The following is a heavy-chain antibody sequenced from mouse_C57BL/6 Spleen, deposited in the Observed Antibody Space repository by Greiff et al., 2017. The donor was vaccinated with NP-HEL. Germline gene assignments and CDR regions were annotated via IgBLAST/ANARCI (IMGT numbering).Heavy chain of an antibody. D-gene: IGHD1-1*02. CDR3: ARSVECGGNYFDY. V-gene: IGHV1-26*01. Sequence: EVQLQQSGPELVKPGASVKISCKASGYTFTDYYMNWVKQSHGKSLEWIGDINPNNGGTSYNQKFKGKATLTVDKSSSTAYMELRSLTSEDSAVYYCARSVECGGNYFDYWGQGTTLTVSS. CDR1: GYTFTDYY. CDR2: INPNNGGT. J-gene: IGHJ2*01.